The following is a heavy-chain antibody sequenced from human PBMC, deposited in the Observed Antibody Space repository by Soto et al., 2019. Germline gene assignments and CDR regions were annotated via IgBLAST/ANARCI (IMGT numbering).Heavy chain of an antibody. V-gene: IGHV3-23*01. CDR2: ISGSGGST. J-gene: IGHJ6*02. D-gene: IGHD5-12*01. CDR3: DLYYYGMDV. Sequence: GGSLRLSCAASGFTFSSYAMSWVRQAPGKGLECVSAISGSGGSTYYADSVKGRFTISRDNSKNTLYLQMNSLRAEDTAVYYVDLYYYGMDVWGQGTTVTVSS. CDR1: GFTFSSYA.